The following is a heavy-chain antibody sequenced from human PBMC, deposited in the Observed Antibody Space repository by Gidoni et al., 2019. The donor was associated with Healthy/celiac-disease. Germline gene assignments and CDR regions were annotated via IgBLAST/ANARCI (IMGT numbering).Heavy chain of an antibody. V-gene: IGHV3-74*01. J-gene: IGHJ5*02. D-gene: IGHD6-6*01. CDR2: INSDVSST. CDR1: GFTFSSYW. Sequence: EVQLVEYGGGFVQPGGSLRLSCAASGFTFSSYWMHWVRQAPGKGLVWVSRINSDVSSTSYADSVKGRFTISRDNAKNTLYLQMNSLRAEDTAVYYCARVVFVEFEYSSSAPNWFDPWGQGTLVTVSS. CDR3: ARVVFVEFEYSSSAPNWFDP.